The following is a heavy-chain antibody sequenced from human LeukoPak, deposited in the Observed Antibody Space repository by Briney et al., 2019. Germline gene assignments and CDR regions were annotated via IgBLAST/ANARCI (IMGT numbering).Heavy chain of an antibody. CDR2: ISWNSGSI. V-gene: IGHV3-9*01. Sequence: PGGSLRPSCAASGFTFDDYAMHWVRQAPGKGLEWVSGISWNSGSIGYADSVKGRFTISRDNAKNSLYLQMNSLRAEDTALYYCAKGGYSSGWTGWFDPWGQGTLVTVSS. CDR1: GFTFDDYA. CDR3: AKGGYSSGWTGWFDP. D-gene: IGHD6-19*01. J-gene: IGHJ5*02.